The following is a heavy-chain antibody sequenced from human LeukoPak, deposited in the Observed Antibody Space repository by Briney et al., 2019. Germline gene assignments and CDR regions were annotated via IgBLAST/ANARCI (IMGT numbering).Heavy chain of an antibody. CDR2: IGSAGDP. V-gene: IGHV3-13*05. CDR3: ARGEYDFWSGYYTGGGMDV. D-gene: IGHD3-3*01. CDR1: GFTFSSYD. J-gene: IGHJ6*02. Sequence: GGSLRLSCAASGFTFSSYDMHWVRQATGKGLEWVSSIGSAGDPFYPGFVRGRFTISRDNAKNTLYLQMNSLRAEDTAVYYCARGEYDFWSGYYTGGGMDVWGQGTTVTVSS.